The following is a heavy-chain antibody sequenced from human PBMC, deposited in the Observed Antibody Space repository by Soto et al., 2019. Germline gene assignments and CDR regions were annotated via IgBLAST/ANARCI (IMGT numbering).Heavy chain of an antibody. D-gene: IGHD3-10*01. Sequence: PGGSLRLSCAASGFTFSSYGMHWVRQAPGKGLEWVAVIWYDGSNKYYADSVKGRFTISRDNSKNTLYLQMNSLRAEDTAVYYCARDKGGSYYYGSGKTRNSYGMDVWGQGNTVTVSS. J-gene: IGHJ6*02. CDR1: GFTFSSYG. CDR2: IWYDGSNK. V-gene: IGHV3-33*01. CDR3: ARDKGGSYYYGSGKTRNSYGMDV.